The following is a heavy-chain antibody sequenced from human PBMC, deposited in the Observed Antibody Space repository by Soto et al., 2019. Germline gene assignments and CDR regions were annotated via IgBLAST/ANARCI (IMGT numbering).Heavy chain of an antibody. J-gene: IGHJ4*02. CDR2: INHSGST. V-gene: IGHV4-34*01. CDR1: GGSFSGYY. Sequence: SETLSLTCAVYGGSFSGYYWSWIRQPPGKGLEWIGEINHSGSTNYNPSLKSRVTISVDTSKNQFSLKLSSVTAADTAVYYCARSWNYGFWSGYRIPHYFDYWGQGTLVTVSS. CDR3: ARSWNYGFWSGYRIPHYFDY. D-gene: IGHD3-3*01.